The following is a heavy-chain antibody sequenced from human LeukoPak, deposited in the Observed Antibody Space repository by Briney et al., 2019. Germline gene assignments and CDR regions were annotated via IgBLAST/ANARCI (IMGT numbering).Heavy chain of an antibody. Sequence: GGSLRLSCAASGFTFTSYGIHWVRQAPGKGLEWVAFIRYDGSKKYYADSVKGRFTISRDNSKNSLYLQMNSLRAEDTAVYYCARFDGYSSSWSFDYWGQGTLVTVSS. CDR3: ARFDGYSSSWSFDY. V-gene: IGHV3-30*02. CDR1: GFTFTSYG. D-gene: IGHD6-13*01. CDR2: IRYDGSKK. J-gene: IGHJ4*02.